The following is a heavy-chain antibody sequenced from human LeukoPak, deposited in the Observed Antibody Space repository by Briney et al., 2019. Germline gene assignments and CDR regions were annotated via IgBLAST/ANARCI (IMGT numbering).Heavy chain of an antibody. V-gene: IGHV3-21*06. CDR2: ISRTTTNT. CDR1: GFTFSNYD. D-gene: IGHD2-2*01. CDR3: ARDPQDIVLVPAAYSFDS. J-gene: IGHJ4*02. Sequence: GGSLRLSCAASGFTFSNYDMNWVRQAPGKGLEWISYISRTTTNTYYADSVKGRFTISRDNAQNSLYLQMNRLRAEDTAVYYCARDPQDIVLVPAAYSFDSWGPGTLVTVSS.